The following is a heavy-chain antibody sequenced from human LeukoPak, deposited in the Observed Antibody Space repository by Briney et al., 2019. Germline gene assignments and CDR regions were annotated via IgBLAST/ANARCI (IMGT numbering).Heavy chain of an antibody. CDR1: GGSFSGYY. J-gene: IGHJ4*02. V-gene: IGHV4-34*01. CDR2: INHSGST. Sequence: SETLSLTCGVYGGSFSGYYWSWLRQPPGKGLEWIGEINHSGSTNYSPSLKSRLIISVDTSTNQFSLKLSSVTAADTATYYCAAWGVDYGGNVDYSDYWGQGTLVTVSA. CDR3: AAWGVDYGGNVDYSDY. D-gene: IGHD4-23*01.